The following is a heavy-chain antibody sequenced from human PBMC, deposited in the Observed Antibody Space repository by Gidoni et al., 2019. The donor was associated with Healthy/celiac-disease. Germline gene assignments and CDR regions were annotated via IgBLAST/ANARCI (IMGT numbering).Heavy chain of an antibody. Sequence: QVQLQESGPGLVKPSETLDVTCTVSGCSVSSGSYYWSWIRQPPGKGLEWIGYIYYSGSTNYNPSLKSRVTISVDTSKNQFSLKLSSVTAADTAVYYCARDRRYDSSGSGYFDYWGQGTLVTVSS. CDR2: IYYSGST. V-gene: IGHV4-61*01. J-gene: IGHJ4*02. CDR1: GCSVSSGSYY. CDR3: ARDRRYDSSGSGYFDY. D-gene: IGHD3-22*01.